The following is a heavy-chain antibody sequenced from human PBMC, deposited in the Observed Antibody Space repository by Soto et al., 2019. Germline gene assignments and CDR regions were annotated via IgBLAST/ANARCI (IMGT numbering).Heavy chain of an antibody. J-gene: IGHJ4*02. Sequence: QVQLEESGGGVVQPGRSLRLSCAASGFTFSSYGMHWVRQAPGKGLEWVAVISYDGSNKYYADSVKGRFTISRDNSKKPLYLQMNRLRAEEPAVFYCAKGGGGGKPIAGAGTYGWYYFDYWGQGTLVTVSS. D-gene: IGHD6-13*01. CDR3: AKGGGGGKPIAGAGTYGWYYFDY. V-gene: IGHV3-30*18. CDR1: GFTFSSYG. CDR2: ISYDGSNK.